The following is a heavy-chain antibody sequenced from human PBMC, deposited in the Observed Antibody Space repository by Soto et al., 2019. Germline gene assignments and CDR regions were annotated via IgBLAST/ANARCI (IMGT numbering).Heavy chain of an antibody. Sequence: SETLSLTCAVYGGSFSGYYWSWIRQPPGKGLEWIGEINHSGSTNYNPSLKSRVTISVDTSKNQFSLKLSSVTAADTAVYYCARGGVTGDRRGYFDYWGQGTLVTVSS. J-gene: IGHJ4*02. D-gene: IGHD7-27*01. V-gene: IGHV4-34*01. CDR2: INHSGST. CDR3: ARGGVTGDRRGYFDY. CDR1: GGSFSGYY.